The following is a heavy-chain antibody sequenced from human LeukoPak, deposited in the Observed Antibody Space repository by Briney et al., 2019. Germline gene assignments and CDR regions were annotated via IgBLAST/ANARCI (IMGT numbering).Heavy chain of an antibody. V-gene: IGHV3-30-3*01. J-gene: IGHJ4*02. CDR1: GFTFSSYA. Sequence: PGRSLRLSCAASGFTFSSYAMHWVRQAPGKGLEWVAVISYGGSNKYYADSVKGRFTISRDNSKNTLYLQMNSLRAEDTAVYYCARDGGGYDSSGPRFDYWGQGTLVTVSS. CDR3: ARDGGGYDSSGPRFDY. D-gene: IGHD3-22*01. CDR2: ISYGGSNK.